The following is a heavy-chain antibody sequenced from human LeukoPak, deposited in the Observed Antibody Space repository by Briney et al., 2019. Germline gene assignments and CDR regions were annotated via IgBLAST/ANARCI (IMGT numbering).Heavy chain of an antibody. Sequence: PGGSLRLSCAASGFTFTKYALNWVRQAPGKGLEWVAVISYDGSNKYYADSVKGRFTISRDNSKNTLYLQMNSLRAEDTAVYYCARDHCSSTSCYTGDYWGQGTLVTVSS. J-gene: IGHJ4*02. V-gene: IGHV3-30*03. CDR1: GFTFTKYA. D-gene: IGHD2-2*02. CDR3: ARDHCSSTSCYTGDY. CDR2: ISYDGSNK.